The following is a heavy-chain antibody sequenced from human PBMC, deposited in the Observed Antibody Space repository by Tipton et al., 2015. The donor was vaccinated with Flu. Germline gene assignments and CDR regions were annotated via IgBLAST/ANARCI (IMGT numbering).Heavy chain of an antibody. CDR1: GGSISSGSYY. CDR2: IYTSGST. V-gene: IGHV4-61*02. D-gene: IGHD4-17*01. CDR3: ARDRVGDYSGFDP. J-gene: IGHJ5*02. Sequence: TLSLTCTVSGGSISSGSYYWSWIRQPAGKGLEWIGRIYTSGSTNYNPSLKSRVTISVDTSKNQFSLKLSSVTAADTAVYYCARDRVGDYSGFDPWGKGTLVTVS.